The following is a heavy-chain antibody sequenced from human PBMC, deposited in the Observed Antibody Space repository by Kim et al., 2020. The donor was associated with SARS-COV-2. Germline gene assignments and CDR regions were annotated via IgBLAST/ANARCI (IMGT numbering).Heavy chain of an antibody. J-gene: IGHJ6*02. V-gene: IGHV3-21*01. Sequence: GGSLRLSCAASGFTFSSYSMNWVRQAPGKGLEWVSSISSSSSYIYYADSVKGRFTISRDNAKNSLYLQMNSLRAEDTAVYYCARDRDYYDSSGYHYYYYYYGMDVWGQGTTVTVSS. CDR1: GFTFSSYS. CDR3: ARDRDYYDSSGYHYYYYYYGMDV. CDR2: ISSSSSYI. D-gene: IGHD3-22*01.